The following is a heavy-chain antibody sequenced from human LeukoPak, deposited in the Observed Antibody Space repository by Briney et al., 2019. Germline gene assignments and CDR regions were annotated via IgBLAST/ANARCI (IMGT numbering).Heavy chain of an antibody. D-gene: IGHD6-13*01. CDR2: IYYSGST. CDR1: GGSISSSSYY. J-gene: IGHJ4*02. V-gene: IGHV4-39*07. CDR3: ARDPPGIAMN. Sequence: SETLSLTCTVSGGSISSSSYYWGWIRQPPGKGLEWIGSIYYSGSTYYNPSLKSRVTISVDTSKNQFSLKLSSVTAADTAVFYCARDPPGIAMNWGQGTLATVSS.